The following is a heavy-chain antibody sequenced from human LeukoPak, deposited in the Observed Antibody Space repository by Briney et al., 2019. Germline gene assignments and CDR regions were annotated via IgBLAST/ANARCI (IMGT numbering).Heavy chain of an antibody. V-gene: IGHV3-7*01. J-gene: IGHJ4*02. CDR2: INQDGRQI. D-gene: IGHD4-23*01. CDR1: GFTFGNFW. CDR3: ARFYGGKYFDY. Sequence: GGSLRLSCAASGFTFGNFWMSWVRQAPGTGLEWVANINQDGRQIYFVDSMKGRFTISRDNAKNSLFLQMNSLRAEDTAVYYCARFYGGKYFDYWGQGTLVTVSS.